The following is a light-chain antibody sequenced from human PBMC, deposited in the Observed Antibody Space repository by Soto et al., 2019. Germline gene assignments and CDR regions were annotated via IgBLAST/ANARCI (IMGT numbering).Light chain of an antibody. J-gene: IGKJ4*01. CDR2: KAS. CDR1: QSISSW. CDR3: QQYNSYPLT. V-gene: IGKV1-5*03. Sequence: DIPMTQSPSTLSASVGDRVTITCRASQSISSWLAWYQQKPGKAPNLLIYKASSLESGVPSRFSGSGSGTEFTLTITSLHPDDFATYYCQQYNSYPLTFGGVTKVEIK.